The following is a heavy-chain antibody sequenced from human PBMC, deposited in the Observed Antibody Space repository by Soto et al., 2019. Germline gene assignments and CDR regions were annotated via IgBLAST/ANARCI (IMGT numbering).Heavy chain of an antibody. CDR1: GYSFTTYG. V-gene: IGHV1-18*01. CDR2: ISTDKGNT. J-gene: IGHJ4*02. CDR3: ARDRDWNLDY. D-gene: IGHD2-21*02. Sequence: GASVKVSCKASGYSFTTYGMTCVRQAPVQGLEWMGWISTDKGNTKYAQNFQSRATLTTDTSTSTAYMELRSLRSDDTAVYYCARDRDWNLDYWGQGTLVTVSS.